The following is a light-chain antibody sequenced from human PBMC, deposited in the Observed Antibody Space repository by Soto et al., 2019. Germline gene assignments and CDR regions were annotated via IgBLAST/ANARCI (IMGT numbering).Light chain of an antibody. J-gene: IGLJ2*01. V-gene: IGLV1-51*01. Sequence: QSVLTQPPSVSAAPGQKVTISCSGSSSNIGKNPVSWYQQLPGTAPKLLIYDSTERPSGIPDRFSGSKSDTSATLGITGLQTGDEADYYCGTWDNSLRAGVFGGGTQLTVL. CDR1: SSNIGKNP. CDR3: GTWDNSLRAGV. CDR2: DST.